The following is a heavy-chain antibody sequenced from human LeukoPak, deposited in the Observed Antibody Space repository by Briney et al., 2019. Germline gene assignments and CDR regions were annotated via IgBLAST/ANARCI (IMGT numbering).Heavy chain of an antibody. Sequence: PGGSLRLSCAASGFTFSSYEMNWVRQAPGKGLEWVSYISSSGSTIYYAASVKGQFTISRDNAKNSLYLQMNSLRAEDTAVYYCARDRGNGDSAFDYWGQGTLVTVSS. CDR3: ARDRGNGDSAFDY. J-gene: IGHJ4*02. V-gene: IGHV3-48*03. D-gene: IGHD4-17*01. CDR2: ISSSGSTI. CDR1: GFTFSSYE.